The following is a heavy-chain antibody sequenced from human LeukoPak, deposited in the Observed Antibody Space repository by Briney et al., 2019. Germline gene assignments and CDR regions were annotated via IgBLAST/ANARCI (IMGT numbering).Heavy chain of an antibody. CDR2: INNSSSYK. CDR3: ARRYCSSTSCYLWGMDG. Sequence: GGSLRLSCAASGFTFSSYSMNWVRQAPGKGLEWVSNINNSSSYKYYADSVKGRFTISRDNAKNSLYLQMNSLRAEDKAVYYCARRYCSSTSCYLWGMDGWGQGTTVT. D-gene: IGHD2-2*01. V-gene: IGHV3-21*01. CDR1: GFTFSSYS. J-gene: IGHJ6*02.